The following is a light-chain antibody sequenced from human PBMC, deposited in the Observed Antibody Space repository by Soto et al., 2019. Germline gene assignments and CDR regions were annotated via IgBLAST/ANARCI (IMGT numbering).Light chain of an antibody. Sequence: DIQMTQAPSSLSASVGHRVTITARASQSISSYLNWYQQKPGKAPKLLIYAASSLQSGVPSRFSGSGSGTDFTLTISSLQPEDFATYYCQQSYSTPLGFGQGTKVDIK. CDR3: QQSYSTPLG. CDR2: AAS. J-gene: IGKJ1*01. V-gene: IGKV1-39*01. CDR1: QSISSY.